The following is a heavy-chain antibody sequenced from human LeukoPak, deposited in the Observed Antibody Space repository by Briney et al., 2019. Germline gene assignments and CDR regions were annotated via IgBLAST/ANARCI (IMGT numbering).Heavy chain of an antibody. J-gene: IGHJ5*01. CDR3: ARDRWELTPAKGWFDS. CDR1: GDSMTNYY. D-gene: IGHD1-26*01. V-gene: IGHV4-4*07. CDR2: IYVSGRT. Sequence: SETLSLTCAVSGDSMTNYYWSWIRQPAGQGLEWIGHIYVSGRTNYKPSFKSRVSMSIDTPKKQFSLNLTSVSAADTAVYFCARDRWELTPAKGWFDSWGQGTLVTVSS.